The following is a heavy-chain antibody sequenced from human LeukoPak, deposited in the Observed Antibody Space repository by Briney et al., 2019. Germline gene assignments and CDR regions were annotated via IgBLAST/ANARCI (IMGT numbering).Heavy chain of an antibody. J-gene: IGHJ5*02. CDR3: AKDLTGYTS. CDR1: GFTFSSNA. Sequence: PGGSLRLSCAASGFTFSSNAMSWVRQAPGKGLEWVSLVSASGGSTYYADSVKGRFTISRDNSKNTLYLQMNSLRAEDTAVYYCAKDLTGYTSWGQGTLVTVSS. V-gene: IGHV3-23*01. CDR2: VSASGGST. D-gene: IGHD3-9*01.